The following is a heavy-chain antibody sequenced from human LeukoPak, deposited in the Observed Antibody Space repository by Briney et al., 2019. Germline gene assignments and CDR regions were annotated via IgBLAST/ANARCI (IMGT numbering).Heavy chain of an antibody. D-gene: IGHD5-24*01. J-gene: IGHJ4*02. CDR2: IYPGDSDT. CDR3: ARHAVRDGYNRHNDY. V-gene: IGHV5-51*01. CDR1: GYSFTSYW. Sequence: PGESLKISCKGSGYSFTSYWIAWVRQMPGKGLEWLGIIYPGDSDTRYSPSFQGQVTISADKSISTAYLQWNSLKASDTAMYYCARHAVRDGYNRHNDYWGQGTLVTVSS.